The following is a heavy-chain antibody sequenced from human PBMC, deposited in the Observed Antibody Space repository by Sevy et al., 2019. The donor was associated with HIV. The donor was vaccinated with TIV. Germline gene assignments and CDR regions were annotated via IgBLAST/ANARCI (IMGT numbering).Heavy chain of an antibody. CDR1: GFTFSSYS. CDR3: ARGGYCGGDCYSGYFDL. CDR2: ISSSSGYI. J-gene: IGHJ2*01. D-gene: IGHD2-21*02. V-gene: IGHV3-21*01. Sequence: GGSLRLSCAASGFTFSSYSMNWVRQAPGKGLEWVSSISSSSGYIYYADSVKGRFTISRDNAKNSLYLQMNSLRAEDTAVYSCARGGYCGGDCYSGYFDLWGRGTLVTVSS.